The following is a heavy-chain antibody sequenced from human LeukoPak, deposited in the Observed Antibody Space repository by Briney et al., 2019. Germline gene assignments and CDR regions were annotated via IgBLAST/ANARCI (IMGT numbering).Heavy chain of an antibody. V-gene: IGHV4-59*01. CDR3: ARAYYDFWSGQSYGMDV. CDR2: IYYSGST. D-gene: IGHD3-3*01. CDR1: GGSISSYY. Sequence: SETLSLTCTVSGGSISSYYWSWIRQPPGKGLEWIGYIYYSGSTNYNPSLKSRVTISVDKSKNQFSLKLSSVTAADTAVYYCARAYYDFWSGQSYGMDVWGQGTTVTVSS. J-gene: IGHJ6*02.